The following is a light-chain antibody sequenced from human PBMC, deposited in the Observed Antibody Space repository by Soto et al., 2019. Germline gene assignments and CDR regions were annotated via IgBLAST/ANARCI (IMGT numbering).Light chain of an antibody. Sequence: DVVMTQSPFSLPVTLGHAASISCRSSQSLVSRDGNTYLNWFQQRPGQSPRRLMYKSSNWESGVPDRFRGSGSGTDFTLKISRVAAEDVGVYYGMQSPHWPRTFGGGTREAIK. J-gene: IGKJ4*01. CDR3: MQSPHWPRT. CDR2: KSS. CDR1: QSLVSRDGNTY. V-gene: IGKV2D-30*01.